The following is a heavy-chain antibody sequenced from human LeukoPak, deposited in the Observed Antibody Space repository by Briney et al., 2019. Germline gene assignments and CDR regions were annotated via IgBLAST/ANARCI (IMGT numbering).Heavy chain of an antibody. V-gene: IGHV4-34*01. D-gene: IGHD2-15*01. CDR3: ARGIVVVVAATPGYFDY. CDR1: GRSFSGYY. CDR2: INHSGST. Sequence: SETLSLTCAVYGRSFSGYYWSWIRQPPGKGLEWSGEINHSGSTNYNPSLKSRVTISVDTSKNQFSLKLSSVTAADTAVYYCARGIVVVVAATPGYFDYWGQGTLVTVSS. J-gene: IGHJ4*02.